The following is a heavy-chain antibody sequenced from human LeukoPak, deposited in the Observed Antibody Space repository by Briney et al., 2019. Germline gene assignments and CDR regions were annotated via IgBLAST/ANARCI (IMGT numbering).Heavy chain of an antibody. CDR1: GFTISSYA. Sequence: PWGTLRLTCTASGFTISSYAMNWVRQAPGKGLEWVPSISSISTYIYYADSVKGRFTNSRHNARNSLYLQLNSLRAEDMAVYYCARELPNRPFDIWGQGTMVTVSS. CDR3: ARELPNRPFDI. CDR2: ISSISTYI. D-gene: IGHD2/OR15-2a*01. V-gene: IGHV3-21*01. J-gene: IGHJ3*02.